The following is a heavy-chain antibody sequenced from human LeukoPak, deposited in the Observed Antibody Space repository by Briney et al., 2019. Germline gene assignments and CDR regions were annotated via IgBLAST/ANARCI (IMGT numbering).Heavy chain of an antibody. Sequence: GGSLRLSCAASGFTFSTYWMHWVRQAPGEGLVWVSRLSPDGSSSVYADSVKGRFTVSRDNSNKMVFLQMNSLRGEDTAVYYCAKDRSSGPHYYYGMDVWGRGTTVIVSS. V-gene: IGHV3-74*01. CDR1: GFTFSTYW. CDR2: LSPDGSSS. CDR3: AKDRSSGPHYYYGMDV. D-gene: IGHD6-25*01. J-gene: IGHJ6*02.